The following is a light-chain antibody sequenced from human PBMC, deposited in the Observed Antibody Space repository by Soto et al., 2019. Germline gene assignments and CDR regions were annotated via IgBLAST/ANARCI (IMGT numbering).Light chain of an antibody. Sequence: DIQLTQSPSFLSASVGDRVTITCRASQGISSYLAWYQKKPGKAPKLLIYAAFTLQSGVPSRFSGSGSGTELTLTISSLQPEDFATYYCQQLNSYPRTFGQGTKVEIK. V-gene: IGKV1-9*01. CDR3: QQLNSYPRT. CDR2: AAF. CDR1: QGISSY. J-gene: IGKJ1*01.